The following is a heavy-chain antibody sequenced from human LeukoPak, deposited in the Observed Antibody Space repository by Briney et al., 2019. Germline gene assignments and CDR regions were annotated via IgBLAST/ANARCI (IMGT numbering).Heavy chain of an antibody. CDR3: ARDLGGSYGGDY. V-gene: IGHV3-21*01. CDR2: ISSSSSYI. J-gene: IGHJ4*02. D-gene: IGHD1-26*01. Sequence: SGGSLRLSCAASGFTFSSYSMNWVRQAPGKGLEWVSSISSSSSYIHYADSVKGRFTISRDNAKNSLYLQMNSLRAEDTAVYYCARDLGGSYGGDYWGQGTLVTVSS. CDR1: GFTFSSYS.